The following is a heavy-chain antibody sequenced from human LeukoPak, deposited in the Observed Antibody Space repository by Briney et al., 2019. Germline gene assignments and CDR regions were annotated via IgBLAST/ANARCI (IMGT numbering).Heavy chain of an antibody. Sequence: SETLFLTCTVSGGSISSYYWSWIRQPPGKGLEWIGYIYSSGSTNYNPSLKSRVTISVDTSKNQFSLKLSSVTAADTAVYYCATRYGSGGSQFFDYWAREPWSPSPQ. CDR1: GGSISSYY. V-gene: IGHV4-59*01. D-gene: IGHD3-10*01. CDR2: IYSSGST. J-gene: IGHJ4*02. CDR3: ATRYGSGGSQFFDY.